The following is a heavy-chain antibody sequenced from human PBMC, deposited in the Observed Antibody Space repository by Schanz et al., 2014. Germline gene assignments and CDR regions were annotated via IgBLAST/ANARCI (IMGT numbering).Heavy chain of an antibody. CDR3: ARVPYGSGSYWDY. Sequence: VQLVESGGGVVQPGRSLRLSCAASGFTLSNSDMHWVRQGTGKGLEWVSSISSSGSYIHYADSVKGRFTISRDNAKNTLYLQMNSLRAEDTAVYYCARVPYGSGSYWDYWGQGTLVTVSS. CDR1: GFTLSNSD. CDR2: ISSSGSYI. J-gene: IGHJ4*02. V-gene: IGHV3-21*01. D-gene: IGHD3-10*01.